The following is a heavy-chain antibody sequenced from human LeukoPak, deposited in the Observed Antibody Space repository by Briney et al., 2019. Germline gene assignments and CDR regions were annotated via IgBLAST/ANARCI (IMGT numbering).Heavy chain of an antibody. CDR2: ISGSGGST. D-gene: IGHD2-15*01. CDR1: GFTFSSYW. Sequence: PGGSLRLSCAASGFTFSSYWMSWVRQAPGKGLEWVSAISGSGGSTYYADSVKGRFTISRDNSKNTLYLQMNSLRAEDTAVYYCAKALGYCSGGSCYQPRNDYWGQGTLVTVSS. CDR3: AKALGYCSGGSCYQPRNDY. V-gene: IGHV3-23*01. J-gene: IGHJ4*02.